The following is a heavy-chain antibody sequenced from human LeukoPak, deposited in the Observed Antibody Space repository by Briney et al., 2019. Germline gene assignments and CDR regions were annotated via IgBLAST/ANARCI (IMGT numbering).Heavy chain of an antibody. CDR2: TYYGGST. V-gene: IGHV4-61*01. J-gene: IGHJ4*02. CDR3: ASLPTVNTFDC. Sequence: SETLSLTCTVSGGSVSSGNYYWSWIRQPPGEGLEWIGYTYYGGSTNYNPSLKSRVTISVDTSKNQFSLRLSSVTAADTAVYFCASLPTVNTFDCWGQGTLVTVSS. D-gene: IGHD4-17*01. CDR1: GGSVSSGNYY.